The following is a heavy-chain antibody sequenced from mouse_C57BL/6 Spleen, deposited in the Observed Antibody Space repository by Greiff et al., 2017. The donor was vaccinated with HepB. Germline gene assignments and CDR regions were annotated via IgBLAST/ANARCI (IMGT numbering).Heavy chain of an antibody. CDR3: ARGRHYYYGSEGYFDV. V-gene: IGHV1-69*01. Sequence: VQLQQPGAELVMPGASVKLSCKASGYTFTSYWMHWVKQRPGQGLEWIGEIDPSDSYTNYNQKFKGKSTLTVDKSSSTAYMQLSSLTSEDSAVYYCARGRHYYYGSEGYFDVWGTGTTVTVSS. CDR1: GYTFTSYW. D-gene: IGHD1-1*01. J-gene: IGHJ1*03. CDR2: IDPSDSYT.